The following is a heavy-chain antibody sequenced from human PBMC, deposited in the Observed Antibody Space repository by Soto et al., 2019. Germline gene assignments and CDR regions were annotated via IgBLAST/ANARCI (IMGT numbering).Heavy chain of an antibody. CDR3: AREPLNYYYYYYMDV. Sequence: SETLSLTCAVYGGSFSGYYLSWIRQPPGKGLEWIGEINHSGSTNYNPSLKSRVTISVDTSKNQFSLKLSSVTAADTAVYYCAREPLNYYYYYYMDVWGKGTTVTVSS. CDR1: GGSFSGYY. J-gene: IGHJ6*03. V-gene: IGHV4-34*01. CDR2: INHSGST.